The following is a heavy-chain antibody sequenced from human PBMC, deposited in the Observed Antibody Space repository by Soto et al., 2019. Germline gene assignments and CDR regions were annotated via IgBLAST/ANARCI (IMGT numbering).Heavy chain of an antibody. V-gene: IGHV4-31*03. J-gene: IGHJ1*01. CDR1: GGSISSGGYY. CDR2: IYYSGST. D-gene: IGHD6-19*01. Sequence: QVQLQESGPGLVKPSQTLSLTCTVSGGSISSGGYYWSWIRQHPGKGLEWIGHIYYSGSTYYNPSHQSRVSISEDTSKNQFSLKLSSVTAADTAVYYCARSSVVGGGYFQHWGQGTLVTVSS. CDR3: ARSSVVGGGYFQH.